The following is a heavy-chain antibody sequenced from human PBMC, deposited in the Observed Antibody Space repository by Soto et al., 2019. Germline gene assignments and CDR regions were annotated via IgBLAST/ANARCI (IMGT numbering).Heavy chain of an antibody. CDR2: IYYSGST. CDR1: GGSISSYY. V-gene: IGHV4-59*08. D-gene: IGHD6-13*01. J-gene: IGHJ3*01. CDR3: ALFLYSRPHIDAFDF. Sequence: SETLSLTCTFSGGSISSYYWSWIRQPPGKGLEWIGYIYYSGSTNYNPSLKSRVTISVDTSKNQFSLKLSSVTAADTAVYYCALFLYSRPHIDAFDFCGQGTIVTV.